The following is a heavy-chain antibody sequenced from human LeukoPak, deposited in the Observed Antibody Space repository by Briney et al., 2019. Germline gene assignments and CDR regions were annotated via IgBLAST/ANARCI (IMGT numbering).Heavy chain of an antibody. CDR3: AREERRLYGNPDH. J-gene: IGHJ4*02. CDR2: IDKSGTNI. V-gene: IGHV3-11*01. Sequence: PGVSLTLSCAASILLFSHHYMGWIRHSTGERLERVSYIDKSGTNIDYADYVKGGFTVSRDNTRNSLFLQMNSLSAEDTAVYFCAREERRLYGNPDHWGQGTLVTVSS. CDR1: ILLFSHHY. D-gene: IGHD2/OR15-2a*01.